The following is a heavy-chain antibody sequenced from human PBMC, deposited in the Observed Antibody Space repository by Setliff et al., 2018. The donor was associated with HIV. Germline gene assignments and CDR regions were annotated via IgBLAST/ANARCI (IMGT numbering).Heavy chain of an antibody. Sequence: ASVKVSCKASGYSFTDYPLHWVRQVPGHGLEWMGWINPNSGGTNYAQRFQGRVTMTRDTSISTAYMELSRLRSDDTAVYFCASGRGIYGSGALEAYDIWGQGTMVTVSS. D-gene: IGHD3-10*01. J-gene: IGHJ3*02. CDR2: INPNSGGT. CDR1: GYSFTDYP. CDR3: ASGRGIYGSGALEAYDI. V-gene: IGHV1-2*02.